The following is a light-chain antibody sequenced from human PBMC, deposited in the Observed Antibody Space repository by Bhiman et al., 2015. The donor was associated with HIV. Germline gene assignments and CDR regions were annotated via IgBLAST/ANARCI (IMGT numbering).Light chain of an antibody. J-gene: IGLJ1*01. CDR2: DVS. V-gene: IGLV2-11*01. CDR3: CSYAGSYV. Sequence: QSALTQPASVSGSPGQSITISCTGTSNDVGGYDYVSWYQKHPGKAPKLMIYDVSKRPSGVPDRFSGSKSGNTASLTISGLQAEDEADYYCCSYAGSYVFGTGTKVTVL. CDR1: SNDVGGYDY.